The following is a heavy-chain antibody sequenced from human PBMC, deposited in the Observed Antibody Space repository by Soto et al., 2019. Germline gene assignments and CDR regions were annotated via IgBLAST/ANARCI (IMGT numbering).Heavy chain of an antibody. CDR2: INHSGST. J-gene: IGHJ5*02. CDR3: ARGAASGFGARHWFDP. D-gene: IGHD3-3*01. Sequence: SQTLSLTCAVYGGSFSGYYWSWIRQPPGKGLEWIGEINHSGSTNYNPSLKSRVTISVDTSKNQFSLKLSSVTAADTAVYYCARGAASGFGARHWFDPWGQGTLVTVSS. CDR1: GGSFSGYY. V-gene: IGHV4-34*01.